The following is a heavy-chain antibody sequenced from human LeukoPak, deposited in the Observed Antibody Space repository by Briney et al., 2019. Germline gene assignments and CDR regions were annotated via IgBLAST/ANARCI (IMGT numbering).Heavy chain of an antibody. V-gene: IGHV3-53*05. CDR2: IWADGTT. Sequence: GGSLRLSCSASGFSVSNHYMASVRQTPGRRLEWVSFIWADGTTFYTDSVRSRFTVSRDQFKSTLYLQMSSLRRDDTALYYCARDGAGIESWVELDPWGQGTQVTVSA. J-gene: IGHJ5*02. CDR3: ARDGAGIESWVELDP. CDR1: GFSVSNHY. D-gene: IGHD2-21*01.